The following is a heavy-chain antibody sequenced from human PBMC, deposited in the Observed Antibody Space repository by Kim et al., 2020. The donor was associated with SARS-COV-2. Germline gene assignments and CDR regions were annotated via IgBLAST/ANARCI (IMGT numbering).Heavy chain of an antibody. CDR3: ARARVGIFGVVTHFDY. V-gene: IGHV4-59*01. Sequence: LTSRVTISVDTSKNQFSLELSSVTAAETAVYYCARARVGIFGVVTHFDYWGQGTLVTVSS. D-gene: IGHD3-3*01. J-gene: IGHJ4*02.